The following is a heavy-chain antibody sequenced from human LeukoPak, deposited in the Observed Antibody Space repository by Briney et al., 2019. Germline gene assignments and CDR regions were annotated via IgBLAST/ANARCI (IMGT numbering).Heavy chain of an antibody. V-gene: IGHV1-2*02. CDR2: INPNSGGT. CDR3: ARGPLLWFGENYMDV. J-gene: IGHJ6*03. CDR1: GYTFTSNY. D-gene: IGHD3-10*01. Sequence: AASVKVSCKAFGYTFTSNYMHWVRQAPGQGPEWMGWINPNSGGTNYAQKFQGRVTMTRDTSISTAYMELSRLRSDDTAVYYCARGPLLWFGENYMDVWGKGTTVTISS.